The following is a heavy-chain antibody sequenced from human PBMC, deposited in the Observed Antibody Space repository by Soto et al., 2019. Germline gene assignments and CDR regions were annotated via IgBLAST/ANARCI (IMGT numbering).Heavy chain of an antibody. V-gene: IGHV3-23*01. Sequence: EVQLLESGGGLVQPGGSLRLSCAASGFTFASYAMTWVRQAPGKGLEWVSGIRATGDSPYYADSVKGRFTISKDNSNNILYLQMNSLRAEDTAVYFCAKNPHIGYDYSWFAHWGQGTLVTVSS. CDR2: IRATGDSP. CDR3: AKNPHIGYDYSWFAH. CDR1: GFTFASYA. J-gene: IGHJ5*02. D-gene: IGHD4-4*01.